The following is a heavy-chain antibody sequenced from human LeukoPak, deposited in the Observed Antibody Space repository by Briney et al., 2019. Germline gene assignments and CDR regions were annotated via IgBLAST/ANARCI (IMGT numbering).Heavy chain of an antibody. Sequence: SVKVSCKAAGVTFSSYAISWVRQAPGQGLEWMGGIIPIFGTANYAQKFQGRVTITADESTSTAYMELSSLRSEDTAVYYCAAGDLMVYAIIDYWGQGTLVTVSS. CDR3: AAGDLMVYAIIDY. V-gene: IGHV1-69*13. D-gene: IGHD2-8*01. J-gene: IGHJ4*02. CDR2: IIPIFGTA. CDR1: GVTFSSYA.